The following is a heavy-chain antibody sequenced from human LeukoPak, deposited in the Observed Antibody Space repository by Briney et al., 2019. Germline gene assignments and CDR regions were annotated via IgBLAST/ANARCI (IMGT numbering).Heavy chain of an antibody. D-gene: IGHD6-19*01. J-gene: IGHJ4*02. CDR2: INSGGDDT. Sequence: GGSLRLSCAASGFTFSTYWMHWVRQPPGKGLVWVSLINSGGDDTRYADSVKGRFTISRDNAKNTLYLQMNSPRAEDTAVYYCARRIGYSSGHSAVYYFDYWGQGTLVTVSS. CDR1: GFTFSTYW. V-gene: IGHV3-74*01. CDR3: ARRIGYSSGHSAVYYFDY.